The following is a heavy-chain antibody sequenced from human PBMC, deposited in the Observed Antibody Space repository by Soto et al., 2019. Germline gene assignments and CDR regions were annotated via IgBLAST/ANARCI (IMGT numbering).Heavy chain of an antibody. Sequence: GGSLILSCASSGFTFSSYGMHWVRQAPGKGLEWVAVIWYDGSNKYYADSVKGRFTISRDNSKNTLYLQMNSLRAEDTAVYYCARDENQYDYTWGSYRRNYYYYYYMDVWGKGT. V-gene: IGHV3-33*01. CDR1: GFTFSSYG. D-gene: IGHD3-16*02. CDR2: IWYDGSNK. CDR3: ARDENQYDYTWGSYRRNYYYYYYMDV. J-gene: IGHJ6*03.